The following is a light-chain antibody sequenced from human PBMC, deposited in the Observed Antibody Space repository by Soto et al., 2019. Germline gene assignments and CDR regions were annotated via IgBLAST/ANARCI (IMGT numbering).Light chain of an antibody. J-gene: IGKJ1*01. CDR3: QQYNNWPA. CDR2: GAS. CDR1: QSVSS. V-gene: IGKV3-20*01. Sequence: EIPLTKCPGPLSLSPSTRATPSCRASQSVSSLAWYQQKPGQAPRLLIYGASTRATGIPDRFSGSGSGTDFTLTISRLEPEDFAVYYCQQYNNWPAFGQGTKVDI.